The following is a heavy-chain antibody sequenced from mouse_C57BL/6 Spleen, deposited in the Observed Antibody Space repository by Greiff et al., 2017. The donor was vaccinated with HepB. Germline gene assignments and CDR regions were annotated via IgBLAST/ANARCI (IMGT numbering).Heavy chain of an antibody. V-gene: IGHV1-80*01. CDR2: IYPGDGDT. D-gene: IGHD1-1*02. Sequence: QVQLQHSGAELVKPGASVKISCKASGYAFSSYWVNWVKQRPGKGLEWIGQIYPGDGDTNYNGKFKGKATLTADKSSSTAYMQLSSLTSEDSAVYFCARGGDYPWYFDVWGTGTTVTVSS. CDR3: ARGGDYPWYFDV. CDR1: GYAFSSYW. J-gene: IGHJ1*03.